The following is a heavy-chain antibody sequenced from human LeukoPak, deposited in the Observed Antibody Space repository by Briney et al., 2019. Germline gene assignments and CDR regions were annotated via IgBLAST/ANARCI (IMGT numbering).Heavy chain of an antibody. CDR1: GFTFSDYY. D-gene: IGHD6-13*01. CDR3: AREEYSSSWYPKPAWVDY. CDR2: ISSSGSTI. J-gene: IGHJ4*02. V-gene: IGHV3-11*01. Sequence: PGGSLRLSCAASGFTFSDYYMSWIRQAPGKGLEWVSYISSSGSTIYYADSVKGRFTIYRDNAKNSLYLQMNSLRAEDTAVYYCAREEYSSSWYPKPAWVDYWGQGTLVTVSS.